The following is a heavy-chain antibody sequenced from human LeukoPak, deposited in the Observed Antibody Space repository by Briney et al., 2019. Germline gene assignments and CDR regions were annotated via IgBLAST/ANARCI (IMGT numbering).Heavy chain of an antibody. V-gene: IGHV3-21*01. J-gene: IGHJ4*02. Sequence: GGSLRLPCAASGFTFSSYSMNWVRQAPGKGLEWVSSISSSSSYIYYADSVKGRFTISRDNAKNSLYLQMNSLRAEDTAVYYCARPYDSSGYYQDFDYWGQGTLVTVSS. CDR3: ARPYDSSGYYQDFDY. CDR2: ISSSSSYI. CDR1: GFTFSSYS. D-gene: IGHD3-22*01.